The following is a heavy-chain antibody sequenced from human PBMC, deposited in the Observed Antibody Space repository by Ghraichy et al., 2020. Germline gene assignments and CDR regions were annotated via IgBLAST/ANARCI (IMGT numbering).Heavy chain of an antibody. CDR3: ARASTVVRFYYYDGMDV. D-gene: IGHD4-23*01. Sequence: GGSLRLSCVGSGFTFSDYTMNWVRQSPGKGLEWVSYITWSSRTIFYADSVKGRFTISRDNAQNSLYLQMNSLRDEDTAVDYCARASTVVRFYYYDGMDVWGQGTTVTVSS. V-gene: IGHV3-48*02. CDR2: ITWSSRTI. J-gene: IGHJ6*02. CDR1: GFTFSDYT.